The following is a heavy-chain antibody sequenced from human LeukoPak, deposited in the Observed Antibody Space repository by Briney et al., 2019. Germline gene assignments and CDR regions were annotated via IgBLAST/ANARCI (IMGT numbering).Heavy chain of an antibody. CDR3: AHGAMYQLDY. J-gene: IGHJ4*02. D-gene: IGHD2-2*01. Sequence: PGGSLRLSCAASGFTFSSYGMSWVRQAPGRGLEWVSAISGSGGSTYYADSVRGRFTISRDNSKNTLYLQMNSLRAEDTAVYYCAHGAMYQLDYWGQGTLVIVSS. CDR1: GFTFSSYG. CDR2: ISGSGGST. V-gene: IGHV3-23*01.